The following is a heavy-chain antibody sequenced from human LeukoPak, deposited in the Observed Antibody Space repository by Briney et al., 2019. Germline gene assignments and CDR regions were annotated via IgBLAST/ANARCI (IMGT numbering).Heavy chain of an antibody. V-gene: IGHV4-34*01. CDR3: ANYCSSTSCYPHYMDV. J-gene: IGHJ6*03. D-gene: IGHD2-2*01. Sequence: SETLSLTCAVYGGSFSGYYWSWIRQPPGKGPEWIGEINHSGSTNYNPSLKSRVTISVDTSKNQFSLKLSSVTAADTAVYYCANYCSSTSCYPHYMDVWGKGTTVTVSS. CDR1: GGSFSGYY. CDR2: INHSGST.